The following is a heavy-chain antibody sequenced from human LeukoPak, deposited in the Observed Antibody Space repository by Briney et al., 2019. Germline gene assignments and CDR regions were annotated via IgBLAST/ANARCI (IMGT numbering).Heavy chain of an antibody. V-gene: IGHV4-59*08. Sequence: SETLSLTCTVSGGSISSYFWSWIRQPPGKGLEWIGYIYYSGSTNYNPSLKSRVTISVDTSKNQFSLKLSSVTAADTAVYYCARLTYYDSSGYGRQDDYWGQGTLVTVSS. J-gene: IGHJ4*02. D-gene: IGHD3-22*01. CDR1: GGSISSYF. CDR2: IYYSGST. CDR3: ARLTYYDSSGYGRQDDY.